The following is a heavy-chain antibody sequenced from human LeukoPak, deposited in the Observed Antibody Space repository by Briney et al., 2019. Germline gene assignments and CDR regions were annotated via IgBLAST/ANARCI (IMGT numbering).Heavy chain of an antibody. CDR3: ATTSIAAAGRNCYYYGMDV. J-gene: IGHJ6*02. V-gene: IGHV1-18*01. D-gene: IGHD6-13*01. CDR1: GYTFTSYG. CDR2: ISAYNGNT. Sequence: ASVKVSCKASGYTFTSYGISWVRQAPGQGLEWMGWISAYNGNTNYAQKLQGRVTMTTDTSTSTAYMELRSLRSDDTAVYYCATTSIAAAGRNCYYYGMDVWGQGTTVTVSS.